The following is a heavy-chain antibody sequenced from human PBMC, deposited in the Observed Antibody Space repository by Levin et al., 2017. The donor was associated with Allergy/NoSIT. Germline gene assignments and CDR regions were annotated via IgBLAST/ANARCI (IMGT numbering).Heavy chain of an antibody. D-gene: IGHD2-2*01. CDR3: AKVGEYCSSTSCYKSLVYYYYYMDV. Sequence: SCAASGFTFSSYGMHWVRQAPGKGLEWVAVISYDGSNKYYADSVKGRFTISRDNSKNTLYLQMNSLRAEDTAVYYCAKVGEYCSSTSCYKSLVYYYYYMDVWGKGTTVTVSS. CDR2: ISYDGSNK. J-gene: IGHJ6*03. CDR1: GFTFSSYG. V-gene: IGHV3-30*18.